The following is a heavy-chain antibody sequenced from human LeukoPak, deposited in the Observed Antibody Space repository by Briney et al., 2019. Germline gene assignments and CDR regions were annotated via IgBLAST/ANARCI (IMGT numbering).Heavy chain of an antibody. CDR3: AKESGKFDY. CDR1: GLNFDDSA. Sequence: LTGGSLRLSCVASGLNFDDSAMHWVRQAPGKGLEWVRLISADGGSTFSADSVKGRFSISRDNSKNSLYLQMNSLRSEDTAMYYCAKESGKFDYWDQGTLVAVSS. V-gene: IGHV3-43*02. CDR2: ISADGGST. J-gene: IGHJ4*02.